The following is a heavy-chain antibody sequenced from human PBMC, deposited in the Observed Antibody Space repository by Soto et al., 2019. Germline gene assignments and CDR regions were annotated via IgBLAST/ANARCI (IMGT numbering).Heavy chain of an antibody. CDR3: ARGGGIVVVTAPYDY. V-gene: IGHV1-46*03. J-gene: IGHJ4*02. CDR2: INPSGGYT. CDR1: GYTFTSYY. Sequence: QVQLVQSGAEVKKPGASVKVSCKASGYTFTSYYMNWVRQAPGQGLEWLGIINPSGGYTTYAQRFLGRLTMTSDTSTSTVHMELCSLTSEDIAVYYCARGGGIVVVTAPYDYWGQGTLVTVSS. D-gene: IGHD2-21*02.